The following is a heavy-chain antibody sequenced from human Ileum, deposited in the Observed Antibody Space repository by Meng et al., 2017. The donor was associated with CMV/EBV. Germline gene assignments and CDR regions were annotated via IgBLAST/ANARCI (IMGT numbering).Heavy chain of an antibody. CDR2: IHHTGST. CDR3: ARVDTGTTYLLDF. J-gene: IGHJ4*02. V-gene: IGHV4-39*07. D-gene: IGHD4-11*01. Sequence: SETLSLTCAVSGGSMSSNSYQWGWIRQSPGKGLEWIGSIHHTGSTYYNPSLKSRLTISVDTSNNQFSLKLTSVTVADTAVYYCARVDTGTTYLLDFWGQGTLVTVSS. CDR1: GGSMSSNSYQ.